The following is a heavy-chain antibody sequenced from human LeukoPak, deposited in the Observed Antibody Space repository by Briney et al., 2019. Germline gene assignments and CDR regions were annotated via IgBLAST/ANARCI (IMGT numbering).Heavy chain of an antibody. CDR3: ARELCVRGSGSYCPFDY. CDR1: GYTFTSYD. V-gene: IGHV7-4-1*02. CDR2: INTNTGNP. Sequence: ASVKVSCKASGYTFTSYDINWVRQATGQGLEWMGWINTNTGNPTYGQGFTGRFVFSLDTSVSTAYLQISSLKAEDTAVYYCARELCVRGSGSYCPFDYWGQGTLVTVSS. J-gene: IGHJ4*02. D-gene: IGHD3-10*01.